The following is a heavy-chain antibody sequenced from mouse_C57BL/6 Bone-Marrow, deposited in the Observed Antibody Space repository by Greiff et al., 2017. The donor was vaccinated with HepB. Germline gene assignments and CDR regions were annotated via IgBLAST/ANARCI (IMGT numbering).Heavy chain of an antibody. J-gene: IGHJ2*01. D-gene: IGHD2-3*01. CDR2: INPGSGGT. CDR1: GYAFTNYL. V-gene: IGHV1-54*01. Sequence: VQLQESGAELVRPGTSVKVSCKASGYAFTNYLIEWVKQRPGQGLEWIGVINPGSGGTNYNEKFKGKATLTADKSSSTAYMQLSSLTSEDSAVYFCARSRDDGYLYYFDCWGQGTTLTVSS. CDR3: ARSRDDGYLYYFDC.